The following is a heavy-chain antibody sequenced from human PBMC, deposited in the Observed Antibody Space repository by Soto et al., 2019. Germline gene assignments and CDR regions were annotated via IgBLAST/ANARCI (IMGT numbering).Heavy chain of an antibody. CDR3: TTGSRITIFGVVIDTPY. Sequence: PGGSLRLSCAASGFTFSNAWMNWVRQAPGKGLEWVGRIKSKTDGGTTDYAAPVKGRFTISRDDSKNTLYLQMNSLKTEDTAVYYCTTGSRITIFGVVIDTPYWGQGTLVTVSS. V-gene: IGHV3-15*07. CDR2: IKSKTDGGTT. CDR1: GFTFSNAW. D-gene: IGHD3-3*01. J-gene: IGHJ4*02.